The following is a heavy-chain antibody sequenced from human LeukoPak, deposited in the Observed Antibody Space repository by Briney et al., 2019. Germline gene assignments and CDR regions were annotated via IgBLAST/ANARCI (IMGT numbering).Heavy chain of an antibody. CDR3: TRDRSRAEDD. CDR2: INQGGSDK. V-gene: IGHV3-7*01. CDR1: GFDFGAHE. J-gene: IGHJ4*02. D-gene: IGHD1-14*01. Sequence: GGSLRLSCAAFGFDFGAHEMNWVRQAPGKGLEWVANINQGGSDKYYVDSVKGRFTISRDNANNLLYLQINSLRGEDTAVYYCTRDRSRAEDDWGQGTLVTVSS.